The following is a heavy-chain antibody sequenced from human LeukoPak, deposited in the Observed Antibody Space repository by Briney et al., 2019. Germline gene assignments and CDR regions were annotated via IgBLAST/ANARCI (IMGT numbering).Heavy chain of an antibody. CDR1: GGSISSSSYY. V-gene: IGHV4-61*05. CDR3: ARIDYSNGGGDY. D-gene: IGHD4-11*01. CDR2: IYYSGST. Sequence: PSETLSLTCTVSGGSISSSSYYWTWIRQPPGKGLEWIGYIYYSGSTNYNPSLKSRVTISVDTSKNQFSLQLSSVTAADTAVYYCARIDYSNGGGDYWGQGTLVTVSS. J-gene: IGHJ4*02.